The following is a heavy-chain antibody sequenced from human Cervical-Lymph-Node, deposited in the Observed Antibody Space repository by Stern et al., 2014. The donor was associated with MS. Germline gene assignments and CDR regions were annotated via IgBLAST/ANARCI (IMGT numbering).Heavy chain of an antibody. J-gene: IGHJ4*02. CDR3: ANTDSLKYGSGSYLY. Sequence: QITLKESGPALVKPTQTLTLTCTFSGFSLSTSGMGVGWIRQPPGKALEGLALSYWGDDRRSHPSRGSRLTITKDTSKNQVVITMTYMDPVDTATYYCANTDSLKYGSGSYLYWGPGTLVTVSS. D-gene: IGHD3-10*01. V-gene: IGHV2-5*02. CDR2: SYWGDDR. CDR1: GFSLSTSGMG.